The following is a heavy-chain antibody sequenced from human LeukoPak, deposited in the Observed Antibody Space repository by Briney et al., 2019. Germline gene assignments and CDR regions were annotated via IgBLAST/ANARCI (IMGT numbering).Heavy chain of an antibody. D-gene: IGHD3-3*01. Sequence: GRSLRLSCAASGFTFSSYAMHWVRQAPGKGLEWVAVISYDGSNKYYADSVKGRFTISRDNSKNTLYLQMNSLRAEDTAVYYRARDYDFWSGPDYWGQGTLVTVSS. J-gene: IGHJ4*02. CDR3: ARDYDFWSGPDY. CDR1: GFTFSSYA. CDR2: ISYDGSNK. V-gene: IGHV3-30*04.